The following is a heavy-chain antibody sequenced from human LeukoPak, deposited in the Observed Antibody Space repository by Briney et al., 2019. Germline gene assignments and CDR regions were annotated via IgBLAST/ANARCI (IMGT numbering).Heavy chain of an antibody. Sequence: GGSLRLSCAASGFTFSNYGMNWVRQAPGKGLEWVSSISSTSSYIYYADSVKGRFTISRDNAKNPLYLQMNSLRAEDTAVYYCARDPKSCSGGSCFGVRFDYWGQGTLVTVSS. J-gene: IGHJ4*02. CDR3: ARDPKSCSGGSCFGVRFDY. D-gene: IGHD2-15*01. V-gene: IGHV3-21*01. CDR1: GFTFSNYG. CDR2: ISSTSSYI.